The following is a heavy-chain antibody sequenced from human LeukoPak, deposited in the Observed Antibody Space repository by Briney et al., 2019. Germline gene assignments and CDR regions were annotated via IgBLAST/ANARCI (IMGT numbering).Heavy chain of an antibody. CDR1: GGSISSGTYY. V-gene: IGHV4-39*07. J-gene: IGHJ4*02. D-gene: IGHD6-19*01. CDR3: ARESVAVAGTGFDY. Sequence: SETLSLTCTVSGGSISSGTYYWGWIRQPPGKGLEWIGSIYYSGSTYYNPSLRSRVTISVDTSKNQFSLRLGSVTAADTAVYYCARESVAVAGTGFDYWGQGTLVTVSS. CDR2: IYYSGST.